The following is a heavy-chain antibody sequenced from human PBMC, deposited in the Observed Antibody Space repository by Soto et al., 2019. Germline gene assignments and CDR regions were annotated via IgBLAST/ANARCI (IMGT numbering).Heavy chain of an antibody. CDR3: ARDGRDDYGDYPSDY. J-gene: IGHJ4*02. Sequence: GGSLRLSCAASGSTVSSNYMSWVRQAPGKGLEWVSYISSSSSTIYYADSVKGRFTISRDNAKNSLYLQMNSLRDEDTAVYYCARDGRDDYGDYPSDYWGQGTLVTVSS. D-gene: IGHD4-17*01. CDR1: GSTVSSNY. CDR2: ISSSSSTI. V-gene: IGHV3-48*02.